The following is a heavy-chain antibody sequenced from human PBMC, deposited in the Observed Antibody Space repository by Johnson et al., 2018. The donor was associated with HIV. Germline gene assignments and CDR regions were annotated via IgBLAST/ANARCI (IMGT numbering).Heavy chain of an antibody. CDR3: ARVLESKVAAGYWAFDI. V-gene: IGHV3-30-3*01. CDR2: ISYDGDNK. J-gene: IGHJ3*02. Sequence: QVQLVESGGGVVQPGRSLRLSCAASGFTFSTYDMHWVRQAPGKGLEWVAVISYDGDNKYYADSVKGRFTISRDNSKNTLYLQMNSLTTEDTAVYYCARVLESKVAAGYWAFDIWGQGTMVTVSS. CDR1: GFTFSTYD. D-gene: IGHD6-13*01.